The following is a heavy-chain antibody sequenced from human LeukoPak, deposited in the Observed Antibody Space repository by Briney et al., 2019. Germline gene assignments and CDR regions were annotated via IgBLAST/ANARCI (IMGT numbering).Heavy chain of an antibody. CDR1: GGSFSGYY. J-gene: IGHJ4*02. D-gene: IGHD3-16*02. Sequence: SETLSLTCAVYGGSFSGYYWSWIRQPPGKGLEWIGEINHSGSTNYNPSLKSRVTISVDTSKNQFSLKLSSVTAADTAVYYCARGNYVWGSYRPLDYWGQGTLVTVSS. CDR2: INHSGST. V-gene: IGHV4-34*01. CDR3: ARGNYVWGSYRPLDY.